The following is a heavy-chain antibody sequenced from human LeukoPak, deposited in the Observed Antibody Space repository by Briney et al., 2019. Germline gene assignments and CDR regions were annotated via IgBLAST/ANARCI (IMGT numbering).Heavy chain of an antibody. V-gene: IGHV3-64D*06. CDR3: VRGSLQQLIRGPCDY. CDR2: ISANGGST. J-gene: IGHJ4*02. D-gene: IGHD4-11*01. Sequence: GGSLRLSRSASGFTFTDYTMHWVRQAPGKGLEYVSAISANGGSTYYADSVKGRFTISRDDSKNTLYLQMSGLRAEDTALYYCVRGSLQQLIRGPCDYWGQGTLVTVSS. CDR1: GFTFTDYT.